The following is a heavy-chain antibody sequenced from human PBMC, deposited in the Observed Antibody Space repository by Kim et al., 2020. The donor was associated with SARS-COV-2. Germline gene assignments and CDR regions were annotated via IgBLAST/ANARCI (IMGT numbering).Heavy chain of an antibody. J-gene: IGHJ3*02. Sequence: GGSLRLSCAASGFTFSSYGMHWVRQAPGKGLEWVAVIWYDGSNKYYADSVKGRFTISRDNSKNTLYLQMNSLRAEDTAVYYCANRQGGWGAFDIWGQGTIVTVS. CDR1: GFTFSSYG. V-gene: IGHV3-33*06. CDR3: ANRQGGWGAFDI. CDR2: IWYDGSNK. D-gene: IGHD6-19*01.